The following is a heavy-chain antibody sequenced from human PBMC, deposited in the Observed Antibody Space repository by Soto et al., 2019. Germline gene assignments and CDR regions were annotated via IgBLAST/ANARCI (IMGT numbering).Heavy chain of an antibody. CDR1: GGTFSSYA. CDR2: IIPIFGTA. J-gene: IGHJ4*02. Sequence: QVQLVQSGAEVKKPGSSVKVSCKASGGTFSSYAISWVRQAPGQGLEWMGGIIPIFGTANYAQKFQGRVTITADESTSTTYMELSSLRSEDTAVYYCARDNYYDSSGYYSGAFDYWRQGTLVTVSS. D-gene: IGHD3-22*01. CDR3: ARDNYYDSSGYYSGAFDY. V-gene: IGHV1-69*01.